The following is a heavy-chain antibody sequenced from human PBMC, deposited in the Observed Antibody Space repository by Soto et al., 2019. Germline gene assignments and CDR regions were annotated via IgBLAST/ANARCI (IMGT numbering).Heavy chain of an antibody. CDR1: GDSVSSNSAA. D-gene: IGHD1-7*01. CDR2: TYYRSKWYN. CDR3: AREGDWTQDDYTWNFSNYYYYYYMDV. J-gene: IGHJ6*03. V-gene: IGHV6-1*01. Sequence: SQTLSLTCAISGDSVSSNSAAWNWIRQSPSRGLEWLGRTYYRSKWYNDYAVSVKSRITINPDTSKNQFSLQLNSVTPEKTAVYYCAREGDWTQDDYTWNFSNYYYYYYMDVGGKGTTVTVSS.